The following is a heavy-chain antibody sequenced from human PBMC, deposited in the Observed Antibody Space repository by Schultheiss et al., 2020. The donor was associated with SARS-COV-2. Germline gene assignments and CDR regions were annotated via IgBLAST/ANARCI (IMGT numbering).Heavy chain of an antibody. CDR3: ARDLRGAAAGYYFDY. D-gene: IGHD6-13*01. J-gene: IGHJ4*02. V-gene: IGHV4-31*03. CDR2: IYYSGST. Sequence: SETLSLTCTVSGGSISSGGYYWSWIRQHPGKGLEWIGYIYYSGSTYYNPSLKSRVTISVDTSKNQFSLKLSSVTAEDTAVYYCARDLRGAAAGYYFDYWGQGTLVTVSS. CDR1: GGSISSGGYY.